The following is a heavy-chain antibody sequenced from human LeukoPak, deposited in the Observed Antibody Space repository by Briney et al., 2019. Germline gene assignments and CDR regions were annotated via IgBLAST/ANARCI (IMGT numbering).Heavy chain of an antibody. J-gene: IGHJ4*02. CDR2: INPSGGST. V-gene: IGHV1-46*01. CDR3: ARVPTNRVGATMDY. Sequence: GASVKVSCKASGYTFTSYGISWVRQAPGQGLEWMGIINPSGGSTSYAQKFQGRVTMTRDMSTSTVYMELSSLRSEDTAVYYCARVPTNRVGATMDYWGQGTLVTVSS. CDR1: GYTFTSYG. D-gene: IGHD1-26*01.